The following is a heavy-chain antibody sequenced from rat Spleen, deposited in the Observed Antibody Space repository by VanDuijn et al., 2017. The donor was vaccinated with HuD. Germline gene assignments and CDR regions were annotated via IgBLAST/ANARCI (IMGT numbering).Heavy chain of an antibody. D-gene: IGHD1-4*01. V-gene: IGHV5-22*01. Sequence: EVQLVESGGGLVQPGRSLKLSCAASGFTFSDYYMAWVRQAPTKGLEWVATFSYDGSTTYYRDSVKGRFTISRDNAKSTLYLQMSSLRSEDTATYYCSPLPGRNLAYWGQGVVVTVSS. CDR2: FSYDGSTT. J-gene: IGHJ2*01. CDR1: GFTFSDYY. CDR3: SPLPGRNLAY.